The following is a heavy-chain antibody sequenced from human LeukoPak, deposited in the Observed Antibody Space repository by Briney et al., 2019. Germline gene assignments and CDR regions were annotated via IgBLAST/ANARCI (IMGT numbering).Heavy chain of an antibody. CDR2: IVPIFGTA. CDR3: ARDNCGGDCYPDY. D-gene: IGHD2-21*02. J-gene: IGHJ4*02. V-gene: IGHV1-69*06. Sequence: EASVKVSCKASGYTFTDYYIHWVRQAPGQGLEWMGGIVPIFGTANYAQKFQGRVTITADKSTSTAYMELSSLRSEDTAVYYCARDNCGGDCYPDYWGQGTLVTVSS. CDR1: GYTFTDYY.